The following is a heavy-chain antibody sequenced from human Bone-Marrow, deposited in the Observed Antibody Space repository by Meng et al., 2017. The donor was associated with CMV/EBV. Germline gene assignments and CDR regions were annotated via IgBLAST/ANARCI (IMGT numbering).Heavy chain of an antibody. Sequence: ASVKVSCKASGYTFTGYYMHWVRQAPGQGLEWMGWINPNSGGTNYAQKFQGRVTMTRDTSISTAYMELSSLKSDDTAVFYCARVATTRFDPWGQGTLVTVSS. J-gene: IGHJ5*02. V-gene: IGHV1-2*02. D-gene: IGHD1-26*01. CDR1: GYTFTGYY. CDR2: INPNSGGT. CDR3: ARVATTRFDP.